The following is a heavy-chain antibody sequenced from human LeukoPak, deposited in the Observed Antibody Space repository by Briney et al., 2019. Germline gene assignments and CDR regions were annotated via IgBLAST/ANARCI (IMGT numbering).Heavy chain of an antibody. J-gene: IGHJ4*02. Sequence: PSETLSLTCTVSGGSISSSSYYWGWIRQPPGKGLEWIGSIYYSGGTYYNPSLKSRVTISVDTSKNQFSLKLSSVTAADTAVYYCAIGGSYYAFDYWGQGTLVTVSS. CDR1: GGSISSSSYY. CDR3: AIGGSYYAFDY. V-gene: IGHV4-39*07. CDR2: IYYSGGT. D-gene: IGHD1-26*01.